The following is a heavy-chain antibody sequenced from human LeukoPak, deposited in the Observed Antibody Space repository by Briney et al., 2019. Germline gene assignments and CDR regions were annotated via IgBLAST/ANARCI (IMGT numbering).Heavy chain of an antibody. CDR1: GFTFSNYA. V-gene: IGHV3-23*01. D-gene: IGHD3-3*01. CDR3: AKPPGENNFWIQYDN. Sequence: GGSLRLSCAATGFTFSNYAMSWVRQAPGKGPESVSAIHGGGGNTYYADSVKGRFTISRDNSRNTLYLQMDSLRVEDTAVYYCAKPPGENNFWIQYDNWGQGTLVTVSS. CDR2: IHGGGGNT. J-gene: IGHJ4*02.